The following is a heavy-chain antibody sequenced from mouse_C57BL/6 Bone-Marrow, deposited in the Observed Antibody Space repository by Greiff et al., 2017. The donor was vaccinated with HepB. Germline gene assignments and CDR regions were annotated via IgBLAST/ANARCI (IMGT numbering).Heavy chain of an antibody. Sequence: VKLQQPGAELVRPGSSVKLSCKASGYTFTSYWMHWVKQRPIQGLEWIGNIDPSDSETHYNQKFKDKATLTVDKSSSTAYMQLSSLTSEDSAVYYCAAPSYYGSSYGYFDVWGTGTTVTVSS. J-gene: IGHJ1*03. CDR1: GYTFTSYW. CDR3: AAPSYYGSSYGYFDV. CDR2: IDPSDSET. V-gene: IGHV1-52*01. D-gene: IGHD1-1*01.